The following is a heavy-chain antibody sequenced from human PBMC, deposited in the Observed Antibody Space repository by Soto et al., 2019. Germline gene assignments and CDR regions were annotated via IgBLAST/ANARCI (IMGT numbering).Heavy chain of an antibody. CDR2: ISAYNGNT. J-gene: IGHJ6*02. Sequence: ASVKVSCKASGYTFTSYGISWVRQAPGQGLEWMGWISAYNGNTNYAQKLQGRVTMTTDTSTSTAYMELRSLRSDDTAVYYCARTYYDFWSGYPRAYYYYGMDVWGQGTTATVSS. CDR1: GYTFTSYG. CDR3: ARTYYDFWSGYPRAYYYYGMDV. V-gene: IGHV1-18*01. D-gene: IGHD3-3*01.